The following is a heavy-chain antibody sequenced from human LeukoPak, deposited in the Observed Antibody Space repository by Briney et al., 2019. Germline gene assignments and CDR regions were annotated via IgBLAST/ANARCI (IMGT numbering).Heavy chain of an antibody. CDR1: GYTFTSYG. Sequence: ASVKVSRKASGYTFTSYGISWVRQAPGQGLEWMGWISAYNGNTNYAQKLQGRVTMTTDTSTSTAYMELRSLRSDDTAVYYCARPYYDSSAPPYDYWGQGTLVTVSS. CDR2: ISAYNGNT. D-gene: IGHD3-22*01. CDR3: ARPYYDSSAPPYDY. V-gene: IGHV1-18*01. J-gene: IGHJ4*02.